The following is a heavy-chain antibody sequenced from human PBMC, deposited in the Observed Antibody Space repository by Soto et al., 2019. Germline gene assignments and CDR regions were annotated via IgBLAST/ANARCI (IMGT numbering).Heavy chain of an antibody. CDR1: GFTFSKYA. J-gene: IGHJ4*02. V-gene: IGHV3-30-3*01. D-gene: IGHD3-22*01. CDR2: ISNDGSNP. Sequence: QVQLVESGGGVVQPERSLRLSCAASGFTFSKYAMHWVRQARGTGLEWVAVISNDGSNPYYADSVKGRFTISRDNSTNTLYLQMNSLREEDTAVYYCARTGYDRSGYFVEYYFDYWGQGTLVTVSS. CDR3: ARTGYDRSGYFVEYYFDY.